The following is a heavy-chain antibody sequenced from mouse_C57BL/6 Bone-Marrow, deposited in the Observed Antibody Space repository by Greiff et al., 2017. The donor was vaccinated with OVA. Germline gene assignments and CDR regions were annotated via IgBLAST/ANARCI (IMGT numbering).Heavy chain of an antibody. Sequence: EVKLMESGGGLVQPGGSLKLSCAASGFTFSDYGMAWVRQAPRKGPEWVAFISNLAYSIYYADTVTGRFTISRENAKNTLYLEMSSMRSEDTAMYYCARGGAYWGQGTLVTVSA. CDR1: GFTFSDYG. J-gene: IGHJ3*01. V-gene: IGHV5-15*01. CDR3: ARGGAY. CDR2: ISNLAYSI.